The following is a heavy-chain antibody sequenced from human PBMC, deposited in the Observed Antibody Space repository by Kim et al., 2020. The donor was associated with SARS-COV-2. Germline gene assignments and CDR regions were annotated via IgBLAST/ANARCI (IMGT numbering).Heavy chain of an antibody. J-gene: IGHJ4*02. Sequence: SETLSLTCAVSGGSITSSNWWTWVRQPPGKGLEWIGEIYHGGSTNYNPSLKSRVSLSVGKSKNEFSLKLSSVTAADTAVYYCASLQAADGPTFDHWGQGTLVTVSS. CDR3: ASLQAADGPTFDH. V-gene: IGHV4-4*02. CDR1: GGSITSSNW. CDR2: IYHGGST. D-gene: IGHD6-13*01.